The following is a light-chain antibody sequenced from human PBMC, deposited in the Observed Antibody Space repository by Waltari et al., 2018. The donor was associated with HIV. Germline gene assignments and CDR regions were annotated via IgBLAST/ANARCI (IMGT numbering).Light chain of an antibody. Sequence: IQLTQSPSFLSASVGERLTITCRATQGVGHYLAWYQQQPGKAPNLLICSVSILQTGVPSRFSGSVSGTEFTLTLTDLHPQDFATYYCQQLKTYPLSFGGGTKGEIK. CDR3: QQLKTYPLS. V-gene: IGKV1-9*01. J-gene: IGKJ4*01. CDR2: SVS. CDR1: QGVGHY.